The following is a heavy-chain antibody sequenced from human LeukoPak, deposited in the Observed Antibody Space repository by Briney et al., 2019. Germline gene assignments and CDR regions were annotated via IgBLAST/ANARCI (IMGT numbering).Heavy chain of an antibody. V-gene: IGHV4-4*07. J-gene: IGHJ1*01. CDR3: ATSGYSSSLYNLEYFQH. CDR2: IYTSGST. D-gene: IGHD6-13*01. CDR1: GGSISSYY. Sequence: SETLSLTCTVSGGSISSYYWSWIRQPAGKGLEWIGRIYTSGSTNYNPSLKSRVTMSVDTSKNQFSLKLSSVTAADTAVYYCATSGYSSSLYNLEYFQHWGQGTLVTVSS.